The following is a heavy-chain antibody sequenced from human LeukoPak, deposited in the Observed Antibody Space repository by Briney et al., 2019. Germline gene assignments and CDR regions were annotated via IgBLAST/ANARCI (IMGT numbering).Heavy chain of an antibody. D-gene: IGHD2-8*01. Sequence: GGSLRLSCAASGFTFSKYAMTWVRQAPGKGLDWVAGIHNSGDITYYADAVRGRFTISRDNSKNTLYLQMNGLRAEDTAVYYCATMNGLRMAEALNWGQGTPVTVSS. CDR3: ATMNGLRMAEALN. CDR1: GFTFSKYA. V-gene: IGHV3-23*01. CDR2: IHNSGDIT. J-gene: IGHJ4*02.